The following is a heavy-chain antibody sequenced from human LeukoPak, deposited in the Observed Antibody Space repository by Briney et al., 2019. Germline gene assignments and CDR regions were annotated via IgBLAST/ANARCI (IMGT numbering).Heavy chain of an antibody. V-gene: IGHV1-69*13. CDR2: IIPIFGTA. CDR1: GGTFSSYA. D-gene: IGHD5-18*01. J-gene: IGHJ4*02. CDR3: ASQVARYGDY. Sequence: GASVKVSCKASGGTFSSYAISWVRQAPGQGLEWMGGIIPIFGTANYAQKFQGRVTITADESTSTAYMELSSLRSEDTAVYYCASQVARYGDYWGQGTLVTVSS.